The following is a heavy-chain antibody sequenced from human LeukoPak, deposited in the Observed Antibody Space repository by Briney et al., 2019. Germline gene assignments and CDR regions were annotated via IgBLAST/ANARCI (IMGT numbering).Heavy chain of an antibody. CDR1: GYTFISYG. CDR3: AKSGASPPGNWLDS. V-gene: IGHV1-3*01. Sequence: ASVKVSCKASGYTFISYGIHWARQAPGQRLEWMGWINAGNGNTKYSQKFQGRVTITRDTSATTAYMELNSLRSEDTAVYYCAKSGASPPGNWLDSWGQGTLVTVSS. J-gene: IGHJ5*01. D-gene: IGHD1-26*01. CDR2: INAGNGNT.